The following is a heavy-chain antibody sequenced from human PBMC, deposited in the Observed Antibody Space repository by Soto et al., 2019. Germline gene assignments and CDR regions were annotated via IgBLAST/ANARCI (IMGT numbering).Heavy chain of an antibody. CDR3: ATEGTAGGWFAP. CDR1: GGTFGSYA. V-gene: IGHV1-69*01. Sequence: QVQLVQSGAEVKKPGSSVKVSCKTSGGTFGSYAISWVRQAPGQGLEWMGGIIPIFTTANYPQKFQGRVTITADESTSTAYMELSSLTSEDTALYYCATEGTAGGWFAPWGQGTLVTVSS. D-gene: IGHD6-25*01. J-gene: IGHJ5*02. CDR2: IIPIFTTA.